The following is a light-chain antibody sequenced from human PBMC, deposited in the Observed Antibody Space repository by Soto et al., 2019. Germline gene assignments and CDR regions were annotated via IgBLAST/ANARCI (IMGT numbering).Light chain of an antibody. CDR2: AAS. J-gene: IGKJ1*01. CDR3: QQYNTYSPT. Sequence: EIQMTQSPSSLSASVGDRVTITCRASQSISSYLNWYQHKPGKAPKLLIYAASSLQSGVPSRFSGSGSGTDFTLTISSLQPEDFATYYCQQYNTYSPTFGQGTKVDIK. V-gene: IGKV1-39*01. CDR1: QSISSY.